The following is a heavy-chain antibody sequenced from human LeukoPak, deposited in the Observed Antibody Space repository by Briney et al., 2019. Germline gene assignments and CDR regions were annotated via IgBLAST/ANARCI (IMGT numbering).Heavy chain of an antibody. J-gene: IGHJ4*02. CDR2: INTDGSTT. Sequence: GGSLRLSCAASGFTFSTYWMHRVRQTPGKGLVWFSRINTDGSTTNYADSVKGRFTISRDNAKNTLYLQMNSLRAEDTAVYYCARVLQGEWFFDYWGQGTLVTVSS. V-gene: IGHV3-74*01. CDR3: ARVLQGEWFFDY. D-gene: IGHD3-3*01. CDR1: GFTFSTYW.